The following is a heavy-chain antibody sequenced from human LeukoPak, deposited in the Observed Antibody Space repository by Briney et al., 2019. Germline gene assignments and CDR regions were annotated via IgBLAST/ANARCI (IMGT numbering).Heavy chain of an antibody. CDR2: ISSSGSTT. J-gene: IGHJ4*02. CDR3: VRTYYDILTGYNPYFDY. CDR1: GFTFSDFY. D-gene: IGHD3-9*01. Sequence: GGSLRLSCAASGFTFSDFYMSWIRQAPGKGLEWVSYISSSGSTTYYADSVKGRVTISRDNAKNFLYLQMNSLRAEDTAVYYCVRTYYDILTGYNPYFDYWGQGILVTVSS. V-gene: IGHV3-11*04.